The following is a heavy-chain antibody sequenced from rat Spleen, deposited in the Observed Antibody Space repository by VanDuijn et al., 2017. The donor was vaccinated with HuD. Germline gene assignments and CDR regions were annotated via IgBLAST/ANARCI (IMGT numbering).Heavy chain of an antibody. CDR3: ARRHYGYSLWIDY. Sequence: EVQLVESDGGLVQPGRSLKLSCAASGFTFSDYGVAWVRQAPTTGLEWVATISYGDSSGHSGTYYRDSVKGRFTISRDNAKSTRSLQMDSLRSKDTATYYCARRHYGYSLWIDYWGQGVMVTVFS. V-gene: IGHV5-29*01. CDR2: ISYGDSSGHSGT. CDR1: GFTFSDYG. J-gene: IGHJ2*01. D-gene: IGHD1-7*01.